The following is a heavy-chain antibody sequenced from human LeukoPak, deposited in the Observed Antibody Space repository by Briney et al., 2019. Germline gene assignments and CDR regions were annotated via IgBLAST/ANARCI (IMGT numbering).Heavy chain of an antibody. D-gene: IGHD6-19*01. CDR2: IYTGGST. CDR1: GFSVSSNY. V-gene: IGHV3-53*01. Sequence: GGSLRLSCAASGFSVSSNYMSWVRQAPGKGLEWVSVIYTGGSTYYADSVKGRFTISRDTSKNTFYLQMNSLRAEDTAMYFCTRGTSTASAGYYWGQGPLDTVSS. CDR3: TRGTSTASAGYY. J-gene: IGHJ4*02.